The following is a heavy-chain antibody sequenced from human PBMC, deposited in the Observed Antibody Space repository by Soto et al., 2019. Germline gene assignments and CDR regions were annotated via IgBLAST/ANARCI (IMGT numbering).Heavy chain of an antibody. J-gene: IGHJ5*02. CDR1: GVTFSGYW. V-gene: IGHV3-7*01. CDR3: ARRSSSSWSGFDP. Sequence: PGGSLRLSCAASGVTFSGYWMGWVRQAPGKGPEWVANIRQDGSEKYYVDSVKGRFTISRDNAKNSLYLQMNSLRVEDTAVYYCARRSSSSWSGFDPWGQGTLVTVSS. D-gene: IGHD6-13*01. CDR2: IRQDGSEK.